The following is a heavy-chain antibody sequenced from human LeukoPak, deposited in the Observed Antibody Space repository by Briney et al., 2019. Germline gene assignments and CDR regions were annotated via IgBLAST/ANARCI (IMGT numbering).Heavy chain of an antibody. CDR1: GFTFTSSA. D-gene: IGHD2-2*01. J-gene: IGHJ4*02. CDR2: IVVGSGNT. Sequence: ASVKVSCKASGFTFTSSAVQWVRQARGQRLGWIGWIVVGSGNTNYAQKFQERVTITRDMSTSTAYMELSSLRSEDTAVYYCAAGYCSSTSCNPGDDYWGQGTLVTVSS. V-gene: IGHV1-58*01. CDR3: AAGYCSSTSCNPGDDY.